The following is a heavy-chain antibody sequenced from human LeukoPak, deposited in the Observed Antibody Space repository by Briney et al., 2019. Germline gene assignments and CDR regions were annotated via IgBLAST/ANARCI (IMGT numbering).Heavy chain of an antibody. D-gene: IGHD1-26*01. Sequence: GALRLSCAASGFTFSSYSMNWVRQAPGKGLEWVSSISSSSSYIYYADSVKGRFTISRDNAKNSLYLQMNSLRAEDTAVYYCARVSWGWELPSDAFDIWGQGTLVTVSS. J-gene: IGHJ4*02. CDR2: ISSSSSYI. V-gene: IGHV3-21*01. CDR3: ARVSWGWELPSDAFDI. CDR1: GFTFSSYS.